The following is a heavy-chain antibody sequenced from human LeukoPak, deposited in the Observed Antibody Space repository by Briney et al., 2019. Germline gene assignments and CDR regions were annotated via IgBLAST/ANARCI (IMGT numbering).Heavy chain of an antibody. J-gene: IGHJ4*02. CDR1: GFTFGDYA. CDR2: IKQDGSEK. V-gene: IGHV3-7*03. Sequence: GGSLRLSCTASGFTFGDYAMSWVRQAPGKGLEWVANIKQDGSEKYYVDSVKGRFTISRDNAKNTLYLQMNSLRAEDTAVYYCAKDLRIVVVVTGDFDYWGQGTLVTVSS. D-gene: IGHD3-22*01. CDR3: AKDLRIVVVVTGDFDY.